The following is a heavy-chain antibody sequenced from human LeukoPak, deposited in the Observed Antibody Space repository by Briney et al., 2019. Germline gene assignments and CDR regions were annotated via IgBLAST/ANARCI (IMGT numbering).Heavy chain of an antibody. CDR2: IKQDGSEK. Sequence: GGSLRFSCAASGFTFSSYWMSWVRQAPGKGLEWVANIKQDGSEKYYVDSVKGRFTISRDNAKNSLYLQMNSLRAEDTAVYYCARNLDYGDYHYLFDYWGQGTLVTVSS. CDR3: ARNLDYGDYHYLFDY. D-gene: IGHD4-17*01. CDR1: GFTFSSYW. V-gene: IGHV3-7*03. J-gene: IGHJ4*02.